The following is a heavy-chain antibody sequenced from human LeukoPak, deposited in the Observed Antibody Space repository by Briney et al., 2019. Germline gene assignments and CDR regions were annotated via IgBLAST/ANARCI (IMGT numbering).Heavy chain of an antibody. V-gene: IGHV1-69*05. CDR2: IIPIFGTA. J-gene: IGHJ4*02. Sequence: GASVTVSYKASGGSFSSYAISWVRQAPAQGLEWMGGIIPIFGTANYAQKFQGRVTITTDESTSTAYMELSSLRSEDTAVYYCARESPFGAHLLDYWGQGTLVTVSS. D-gene: IGHD1-26*01. CDR1: GGSFSSYA. CDR3: ARESPFGAHLLDY.